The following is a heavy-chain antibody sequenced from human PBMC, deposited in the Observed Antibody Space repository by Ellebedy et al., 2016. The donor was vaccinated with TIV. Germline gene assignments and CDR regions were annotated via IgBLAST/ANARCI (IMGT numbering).Heavy chain of an antibody. CDR1: GASIRVDH. D-gene: IGHD3-3*01. CDR2: IHYSGIT. CDR3: ARRRISERTISDYNWFDP. V-gene: IGHV4-59*08. Sequence: MPGGSLRLSCTVSGASIRVDHWNWIRQSPGKGLEWLANIHYSGITNYNPSLGGRVTISIDTSKNQFSLKLSSVTAADTAVYFCARRRISERTISDYNWFDPWGQGTLVTVSS. J-gene: IGHJ5*02.